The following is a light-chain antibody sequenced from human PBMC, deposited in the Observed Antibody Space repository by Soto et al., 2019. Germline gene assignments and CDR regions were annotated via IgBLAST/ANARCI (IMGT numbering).Light chain of an antibody. CDR1: QTISSY. V-gene: IGKV1-39*01. CDR3: QQSYSTKWT. Sequence: DVQMTQSPSSLSASVRDRVTITCRARQTISSYLNWYQQKPGKAPKVLIYAASSLQSGAPSRFSGSGSGTDFTLTISSLQPEDFATYYCQQSYSTKWTFGQGSKADIK. J-gene: IGKJ1*01. CDR2: AAS.